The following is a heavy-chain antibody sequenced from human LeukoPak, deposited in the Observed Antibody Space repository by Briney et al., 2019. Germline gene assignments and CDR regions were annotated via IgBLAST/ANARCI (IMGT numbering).Heavy chain of an antibody. D-gene: IGHD6-19*01. CDR2: IIPIFGTA. V-gene: IGHV1-69*05. CDR1: GGTFSSYA. CDR3: ARVGDANSYSSGWYAPFDY. J-gene: IGHJ4*02. Sequence: SVKVSCKASGGTFSSYAISWVRQAPGQGLEWMGGIIPIFGTANYAQKFQGRVTITTDESTSTAYMELSSLRSEDTAVYYCARVGDANSYSSGWYAPFDYWGQGTLVTVSS.